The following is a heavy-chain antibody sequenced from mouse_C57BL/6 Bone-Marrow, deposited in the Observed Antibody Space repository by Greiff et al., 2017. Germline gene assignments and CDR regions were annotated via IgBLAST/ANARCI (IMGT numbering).Heavy chain of an antibody. D-gene: IGHD4-1*01. CDR2: ISSGSSTI. Sequence: EVQVVESGGGLVKPGRSLKLSCAASGFTFSDYGMHWVRQAPEKGLEWVAYISSGSSTIYYADTVKGRFTISRDNAKNTLFLQMTSLRSEDTAMYYCARTGSFDYWGQGTTLTVSS. V-gene: IGHV5-17*01. CDR1: GFTFSDYG. J-gene: IGHJ2*01. CDR3: ARTGSFDY.